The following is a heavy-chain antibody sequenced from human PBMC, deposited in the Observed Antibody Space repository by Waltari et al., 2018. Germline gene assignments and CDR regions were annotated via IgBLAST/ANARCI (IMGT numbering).Heavy chain of an antibody. J-gene: IGHJ3*01. CDR1: GFTFGDYA. V-gene: IGHV3-9*01. D-gene: IGHD3-22*01. Sequence: EVQLVASGGGLVQPGRSLRLSCAASGFTFGDYAMHWVRKPPGKGLGLVSGISMRGGSKGNADSVKGRFTITRDNAKNSLSLQMNSLTAEETALYYCAKANYYDGSGYYYKSAFDHWGQGTTVTVSS. CDR3: AKANYYDGSGYYYKSAFDH. CDR2: ISMRGGSK.